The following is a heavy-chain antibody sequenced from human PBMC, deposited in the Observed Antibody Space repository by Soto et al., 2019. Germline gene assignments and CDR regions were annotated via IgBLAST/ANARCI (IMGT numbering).Heavy chain of an antibody. Sequence: QVQLVQSGAEVKKPGASVKVSCKASGYTFTGYYMHWVRQAPGQGLEWMGWINPNSGGTNYAQKVQGRVTMTRDTSISTAYMELSRLRSDDTAVYYCARGGYFGYFDYWGQGTLVTVSS. CDR3: ARGGYFGYFDY. V-gene: IGHV1-2*02. J-gene: IGHJ4*02. CDR2: INPNSGGT. CDR1: GYTFTGYY. D-gene: IGHD3-22*01.